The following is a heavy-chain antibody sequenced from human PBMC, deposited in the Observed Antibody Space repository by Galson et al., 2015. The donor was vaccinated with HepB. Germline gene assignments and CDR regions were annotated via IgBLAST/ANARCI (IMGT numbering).Heavy chain of an antibody. CDR2: IKEDGSEK. CDR3: ARQSDFWSGNLDNYYYYMDV. D-gene: IGHD3-3*01. CDR1: GFTFRNYW. Sequence: SLRLSCAASGFTFRNYWMSWVRQAPGKGLEWVANIKEDGSEKSYVDSVKGRFTISRDNAKKSLFLQVTSLRAEDTAVYYCARQSDFWSGNLDNYYYYMDVWGKGATVTVSS. V-gene: IGHV3-7*03. J-gene: IGHJ6*03.